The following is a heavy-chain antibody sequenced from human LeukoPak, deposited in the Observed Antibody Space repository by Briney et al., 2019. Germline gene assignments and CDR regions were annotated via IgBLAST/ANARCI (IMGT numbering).Heavy chain of an antibody. CDR1: GGSISSSTYY. D-gene: IGHD6-19*01. V-gene: IGHV4-39*07. J-gene: IGHJ4*02. Sequence: PSETLSLTCTVSGGSISSSTYYWGWIRQPPGKGLEWIGSIYYSGSTYYNPSLKSRVTISVDTSKNQFSLKLSSVTAADTAVYYCARPGLPVAATTYFDYWGQGTPVTVSS. CDR2: IYYSGST. CDR3: ARPGLPVAATTYFDY.